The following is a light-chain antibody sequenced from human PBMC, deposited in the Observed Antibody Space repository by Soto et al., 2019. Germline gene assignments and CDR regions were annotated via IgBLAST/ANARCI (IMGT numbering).Light chain of an antibody. CDR2: GAS. CDR3: QQRHMWPIT. J-gene: IGKJ5*01. V-gene: IGKV3D-20*02. Sequence: EIVLTHSPGTLSLSPGERATLSCRASQSVSSNYLAWYQQKPGQAPRVLIYGASSRTTGIPDRFSGSGSGTDFTLTISRLEPEDSVVYYCQQRHMWPITFGQGTRLENK. CDR1: QSVSSNY.